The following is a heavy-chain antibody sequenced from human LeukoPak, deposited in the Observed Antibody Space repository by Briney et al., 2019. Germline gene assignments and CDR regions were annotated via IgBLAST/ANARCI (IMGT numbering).Heavy chain of an antibody. CDR2: INSDGSST. D-gene: IGHD6-19*01. Sequence: GGSLRLSCAASGFTFSSYWMHWVRHAPGKGLVWVSRINSDGSSTSYADSVKGRFTISRDNAKNTLYLKMNSLRAEDTAVYYCARRDSSSGWDYWGQGTLVTVSS. CDR3: ARRDSSSGWDY. V-gene: IGHV3-74*01. CDR1: GFTFSSYW. J-gene: IGHJ4*02.